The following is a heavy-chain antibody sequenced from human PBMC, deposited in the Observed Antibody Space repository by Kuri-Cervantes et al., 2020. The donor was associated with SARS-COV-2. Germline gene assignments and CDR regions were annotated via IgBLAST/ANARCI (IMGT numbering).Heavy chain of an antibody. CDR3: ARDQNLRDTAMFHDAFDI. J-gene: IGHJ3*02. V-gene: IGHV4-34*01. CDR1: GGSFSGYS. CDR2: INHSGST. Sequence: SETLSLTCAVYGGSFSGYSWSWIRQPPGKGLEWIGEINHSGSTNYNPSLKSRVTISVDTSKNQFSLKLSSVTAADTAVYYCARDQNLRDTAMFHDAFDIWGQGTMVTVSS. D-gene: IGHD5-18*01.